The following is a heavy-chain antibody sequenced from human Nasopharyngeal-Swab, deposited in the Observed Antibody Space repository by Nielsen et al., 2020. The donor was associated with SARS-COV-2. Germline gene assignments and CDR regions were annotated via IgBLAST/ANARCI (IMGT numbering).Heavy chain of an antibody. CDR1: GFIFSSYG. Sequence: GESLKISCAASGFIFSSYGMHWVRQAPGKGLEWVAVIWYDGSNKYYADSVKGRFTISRDNSKNTLYLQMNSLRAEDTAVYYCARTTSYYYGMDVWGQGTTVTVSS. CDR3: ARTTSYYYGMDV. J-gene: IGHJ6*02. CDR2: IWYDGSNK. V-gene: IGHV3-33*08. D-gene: IGHD4-17*01.